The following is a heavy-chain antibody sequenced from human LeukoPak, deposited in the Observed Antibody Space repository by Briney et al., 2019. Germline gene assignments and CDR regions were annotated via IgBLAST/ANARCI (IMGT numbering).Heavy chain of an antibody. J-gene: IGHJ4*02. CDR3: AKDSLVATR. CDR2: ITDSGDGT. V-gene: IGHV3-23*01. CDR1: GFTFSSSA. Sequence: GGSLRLSCAASGFTFSSSAMGWVRQAPGRGLEWVSSITDSGDGTYYADSVKGRFTISRDDSKNTLYLQMNSLRAEDTAVYYCAKDSLVATRWGQGTLVTVSS. D-gene: IGHD1-26*01.